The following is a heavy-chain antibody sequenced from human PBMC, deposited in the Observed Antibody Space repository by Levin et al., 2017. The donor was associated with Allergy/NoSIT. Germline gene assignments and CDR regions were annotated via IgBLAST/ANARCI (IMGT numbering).Heavy chain of an antibody. CDR3: AGEVDIVVVPAAMPADY. V-gene: IGHV3-30-3*01. CDR1: GFTFSSYA. Sequence: GGSLRLSCAASGFTFSSYAMHWVRQAPGKGLEWVAVISYDGSNKYYADSVKGRFTISRDNSKNTLYLQMNSLRAEDTAVYYCAGEVDIVVVPAAMPADYWGQGTLVTVSS. D-gene: IGHD2-2*01. CDR2: ISYDGSNK. J-gene: IGHJ4*02.